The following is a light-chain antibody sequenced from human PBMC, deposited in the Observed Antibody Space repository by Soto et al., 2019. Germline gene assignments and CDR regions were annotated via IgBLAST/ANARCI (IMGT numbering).Light chain of an antibody. J-gene: IGLJ3*02. CDR3: VLYMGSGIGV. V-gene: IGLV8-61*01. CDR2: STN. CDR1: SGSVSTSYY. Sequence: QTVVTQEPSFSVSPGRTVTLTCGLSSGSVSTSYYPSWYQQTPGQAPRTLIYSTNTRSSGVPDRFSGSILGNKAALTITGAQADDESDYCCVLYMGSGIGVFGGGTKLTVL.